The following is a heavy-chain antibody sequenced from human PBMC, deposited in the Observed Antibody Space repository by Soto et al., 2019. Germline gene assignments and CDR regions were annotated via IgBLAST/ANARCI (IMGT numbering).Heavy chain of an antibody. Sequence: QVHLVQSGGEVKKPGASVKVSCKASGYTFSSYGISWVRQAPGQGLEWMGWISAYNGNTNYAQKLQGRVTLTTDTSTSTAYMELRSLRSDDTAVYYCARYILTGYYGNYYCYTMDVWGQGTTVTVSS. CDR1: GYTFSSYG. J-gene: IGHJ6*02. CDR3: ARYILTGYYGNYYCYTMDV. V-gene: IGHV1-18*01. D-gene: IGHD3-9*01. CDR2: ISAYNGNT.